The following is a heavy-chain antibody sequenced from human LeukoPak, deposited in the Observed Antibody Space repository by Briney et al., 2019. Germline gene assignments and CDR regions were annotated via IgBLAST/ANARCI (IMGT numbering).Heavy chain of an antibody. J-gene: IGHJ6*03. D-gene: IGHD2-2*01. Sequence: ASVKVSCKASGYTFTSYYMHWVRQAPGQGLEWMGIINPSGGSTSYAQTFQGRVTMTRDTSTSTVYMELSSLRSEDTAVYYCARAPGDCSSTSCYYYYYMDVWGKGTTVTISS. V-gene: IGHV1-46*01. CDR2: INPSGGST. CDR3: ARAPGDCSSTSCYYYYYMDV. CDR1: GYTFTSYY.